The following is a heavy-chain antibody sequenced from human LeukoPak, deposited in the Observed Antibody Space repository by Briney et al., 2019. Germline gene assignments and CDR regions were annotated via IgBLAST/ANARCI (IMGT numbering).Heavy chain of an antibody. Sequence: PGGSLRLSCAVSGFTVSSNYMSWVRQAPGKGLEWVSVTYSGGSTYYADSVKGRFTISRDNSKNTLYLQMNSLRAEDTAVYYCARVRYRDAFDIWGQGTMVTVSS. CDR2: TYSGGST. CDR1: GFTVSSNY. V-gene: IGHV3-53*01. J-gene: IGHJ3*02. D-gene: IGHD2-2*02. CDR3: ARVRYRDAFDI.